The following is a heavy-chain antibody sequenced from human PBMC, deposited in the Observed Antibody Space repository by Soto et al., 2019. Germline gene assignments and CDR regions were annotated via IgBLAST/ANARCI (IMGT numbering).Heavy chain of an antibody. CDR2: IYYSGST. V-gene: IGHV4-39*01. J-gene: IGHJ4*02. CDR1: GGSISRSGYY. D-gene: IGHD3-22*01. Sequence: QLQLQESGPGLVKPSETLSLTCTVSGGSISRSGYYWGWIRQPPGKGLEWIGSIYYSGSTYYNASLKSRVIRSADTSKTQSSLKLSSVTAADTAVYYCSYDSSGFYWGQGSLVTVSS. CDR3: SYDSSGFY.